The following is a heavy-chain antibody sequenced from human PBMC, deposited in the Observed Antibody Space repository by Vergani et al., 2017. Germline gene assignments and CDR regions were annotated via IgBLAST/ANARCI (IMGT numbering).Heavy chain of an antibody. CDR2: IYPGDSDT. CDR1: GYSFTSYW. CDR3: ARRRGGGCSGGSCYGYYYGMDV. Sequence: EVQLVQSGAEVKKPGESLKISCKGSGYSFTSYWIGWVRQMPGKGLEWMGIIYPGDSDTRYSPSFQGQVTISADKSISTAYLQWSSLKASDTAMYYCARRRGGGCSGGSCYGYYYGMDVWGQGTTVTVSS. J-gene: IGHJ6*02. V-gene: IGHV5-51*03. D-gene: IGHD2-15*01.